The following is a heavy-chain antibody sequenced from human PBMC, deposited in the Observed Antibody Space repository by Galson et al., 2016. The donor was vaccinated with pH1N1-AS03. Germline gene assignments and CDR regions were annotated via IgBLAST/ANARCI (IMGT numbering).Heavy chain of an antibody. CDR1: GLTFSSYS. V-gene: IGHV3-64*02. CDR3: AREAEHYYYALDV. CDR2: ISSDGDT. J-gene: IGHJ6*02. Sequence: SLRLSCAASGLTFSSYSIHWVRQAPGKGLEYVSAISSDGDTYYTDSVKGRFTISRDKSKNTVYLQMGSLRPEDVAVYYCAREAEHYYYALDVWGQGTTVTVSS.